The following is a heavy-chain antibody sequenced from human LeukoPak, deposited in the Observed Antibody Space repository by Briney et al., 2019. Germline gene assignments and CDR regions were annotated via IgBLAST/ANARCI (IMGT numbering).Heavy chain of an antibody. CDR2: IRYDGNDK. D-gene: IGHD3-10*02. Sequence: GGSLRLSCAASGFTFSYYGMHWVRQAPGKGLEWVAFIRYDGNDKFYRNSVKGRFTISRDNAKNSLYLQMNSLRAEDTAVYYCAELGITMIGGVWGKGTTVTISS. CDR1: GFTFSYYG. V-gene: IGHV3-30*02. J-gene: IGHJ6*04. CDR3: AELGITMIGGV.